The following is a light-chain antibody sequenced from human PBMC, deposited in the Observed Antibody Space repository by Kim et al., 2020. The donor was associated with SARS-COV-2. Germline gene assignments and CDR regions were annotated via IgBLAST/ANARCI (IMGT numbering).Light chain of an antibody. J-gene: IGKJ4*01. CDR3: QQRSNWPLT. V-gene: IGKV3-11*01. Sequence: EILLTQSPATLSLSPGERATLSCRASQSVSGYLAWYQQRPGQAPRLLIYDASNRATGIPPRFSGSGSGTDFTLTISSLEPEDFAIYYCQQRSNWPLTFGGGTKLDI. CDR2: DAS. CDR1: QSVSGY.